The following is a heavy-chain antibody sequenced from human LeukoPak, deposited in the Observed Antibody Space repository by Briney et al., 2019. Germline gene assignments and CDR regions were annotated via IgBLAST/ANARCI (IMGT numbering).Heavy chain of an antibody. J-gene: IGHJ3*02. D-gene: IGHD6-19*01. CDR3: ARDKDVAVAGTIDDAFDI. CDR2: ISGYNGNT. CDR1: GHTFTMYG. Sequence: ASVKVSCKSSGHTFTMYGISWVRQAPGQGLEWMGWISGYNGNTKYTQKLQGRVTMTTDTSTNTAYMELRSLRSDDTAVYYYARDKDVAVAGTIDDAFDIWGQGTMVTVSA. V-gene: IGHV1-18*01.